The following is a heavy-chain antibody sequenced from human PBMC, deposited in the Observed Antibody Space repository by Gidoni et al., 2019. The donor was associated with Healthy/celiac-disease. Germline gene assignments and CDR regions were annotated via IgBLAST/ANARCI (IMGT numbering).Heavy chain of an antibody. CDR1: GFTFSSYA. V-gene: IGHV3-30*01. J-gene: IGHJ4*02. Sequence: QVQLVESGGGVVQPGRSLRLSCAASGFTFSSYAMHWVRQAPGKGLEWVAVISYDGSNKYYADSVKGRFTISRDNSKNTLYLQMNSLRAEDTAVYYCARGRDIVVVDDYWGQGTLVTVSS. CDR3: ARGRDIVVVDDY. CDR2: ISYDGSNK. D-gene: IGHD2-15*01.